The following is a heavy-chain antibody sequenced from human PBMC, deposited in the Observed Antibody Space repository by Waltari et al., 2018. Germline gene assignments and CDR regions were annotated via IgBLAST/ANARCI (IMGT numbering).Heavy chain of an antibody. CDR3: ARLLGPAAHWYFDL. Sequence: QVTLEESGPALVKPTQTLTLTCSVSGFSLNPSGMRVTWIRQPPGKALEWLARIDWEDEKFYNRSLESRLTISKDSSKNQVVLIVANVDPTDTATYYCARLLGPAAHWYFDLWGRGTLVTVSS. V-gene: IGHV2-70*04. J-gene: IGHJ2*01. D-gene: IGHD1-26*01. CDR1: GFSLNPSGMR. CDR2: IDWEDEK.